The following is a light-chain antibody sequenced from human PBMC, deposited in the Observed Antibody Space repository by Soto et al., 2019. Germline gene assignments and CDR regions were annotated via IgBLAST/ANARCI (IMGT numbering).Light chain of an antibody. CDR2: GAS. CDR3: QQYDSSPET. Sequence: EIVLTQSPGTLSLSPGERATLSCRASQSVSSSYLAWYQQKPGQAPRLLIYGASSRATGIPDRFSGSGSGTDFTLTISRLEPEDFAVYYCQQYDSSPETFGQATKVEIK. J-gene: IGKJ1*01. V-gene: IGKV3-20*01. CDR1: QSVSSSY.